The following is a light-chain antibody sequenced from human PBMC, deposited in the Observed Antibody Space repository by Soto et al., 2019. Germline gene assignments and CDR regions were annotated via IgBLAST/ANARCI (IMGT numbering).Light chain of an antibody. J-gene: IGKJ1*01. CDR1: QSVSSSY. V-gene: IGKV3-20*01. CDR3: QQYGSSPWT. CDR2: GAS. Sequence: EIVLTQSPGTLSLSPGERATLSCRASQSVSSSYLAWYQQKPGQAPRPLIYGASSRAIGIPDRFSGSGSGTYFPLTISSLEPEDFAVYYWQQYGSSPWTFGQGTKVEIK.